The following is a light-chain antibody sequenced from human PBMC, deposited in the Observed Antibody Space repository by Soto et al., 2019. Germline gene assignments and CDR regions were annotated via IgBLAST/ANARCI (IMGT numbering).Light chain of an antibody. CDR3: QQYNSYSQT. V-gene: IGKV1-39*01. CDR1: QSISSY. J-gene: IGKJ1*01. CDR2: AAS. Sequence: DIQMTQSPSSLSASVGDRVTITCRASQSISSYLNWYQQKPGKAPKLLIYAASSLQSGVPSRFSGSGSGTDFTLTISSLQPEDFATYYCQQYNSYSQTFGQGTKVEIK.